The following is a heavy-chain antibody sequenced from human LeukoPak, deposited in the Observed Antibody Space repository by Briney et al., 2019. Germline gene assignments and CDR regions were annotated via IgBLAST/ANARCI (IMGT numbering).Heavy chain of an antibody. CDR1: GGSFSGYY. CDR3: ARGLRYCSSTSCYTGFYYYYHYMDV. CDR2: INHSGST. Sequence: SETLSLTCAVYGGSFSGYYWSWIRQPPGKGLEWIGEINHSGSTNYNPSLKSRVTISVDTSKNQFSLKLSSVTAADTAVYYCARGLRYCSSTSCYTGFYYYYHYMDVWGKGTTVTVSS. V-gene: IGHV4-34*01. D-gene: IGHD2-2*02. J-gene: IGHJ6*03.